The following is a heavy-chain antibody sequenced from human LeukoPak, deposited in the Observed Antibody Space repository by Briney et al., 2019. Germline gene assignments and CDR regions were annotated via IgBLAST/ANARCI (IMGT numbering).Heavy chain of an antibody. CDR1: GFTFSAYA. D-gene: IGHD3-10*02. Sequence: GGSLRHSCEASGFTFSAYAMTWGRQAPGKGLEWVSSIGSDNKPHYSESVKGRFAISRDNSKSMLFLQLNSLRAEDTARYYCARDLHYCVSRLVWGQGTTVTVSS. J-gene: IGHJ6*02. CDR2: IGSDNKP. CDR3: ARDLHYCVSRLV. V-gene: IGHV3-23*01.